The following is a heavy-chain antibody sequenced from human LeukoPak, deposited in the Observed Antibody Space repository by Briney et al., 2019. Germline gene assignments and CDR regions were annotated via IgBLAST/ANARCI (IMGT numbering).Heavy chain of an antibody. Sequence: GGSLRLSCAASGFTFSSYAMSWVRQAPGKGLEWVSAISGSGGSTYYADSVRGRFTISRDNSKNTLYLQMNSLRAEDTAVYYCATRGYSYDPFDYWGQGTLVTVSS. CDR2: ISGSGGST. V-gene: IGHV3-23*01. CDR1: GFTFSSYA. D-gene: IGHD5-18*01. CDR3: ATRGYSYDPFDY. J-gene: IGHJ4*02.